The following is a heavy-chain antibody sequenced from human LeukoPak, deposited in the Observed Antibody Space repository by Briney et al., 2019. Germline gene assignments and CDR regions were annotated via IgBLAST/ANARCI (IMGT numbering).Heavy chain of an antibody. CDR2: IYPGDSDT. CDR3: ARSPLWFGEPDAFDI. CDR1: GYSFTSYW. V-gene: IGHV5-51*01. Sequence: GESLKISCKGSGYSFTSYWIGWVRQMPGKGLEWMGIIYPGDSDTRYSPSFQGQVTISADKSISTAYLQWSSLEASDTAMYYCARSPLWFGEPDAFDIWGQGTMVTVSS. J-gene: IGHJ3*02. D-gene: IGHD3-10*01.